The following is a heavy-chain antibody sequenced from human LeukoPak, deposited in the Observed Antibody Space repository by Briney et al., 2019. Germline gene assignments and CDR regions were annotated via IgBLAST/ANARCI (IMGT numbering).Heavy chain of an antibody. CDR1: GGSVSSFY. CDR2: TYYSGST. J-gene: IGHJ3*02. Sequence: KPSETLSLTSTVSGGSVSSFYWGWNRQPQGRGLEWVGSTYYSGSTYFNPSLKRRVTISVDTSKTQFSLKLSSVTAADTAVYYCARLALALGSGDDFDIWGQGTMVTVSS. V-gene: IGHV4-39*01. D-gene: IGHD1-26*01. CDR3: ARLALALGSGDDFDI.